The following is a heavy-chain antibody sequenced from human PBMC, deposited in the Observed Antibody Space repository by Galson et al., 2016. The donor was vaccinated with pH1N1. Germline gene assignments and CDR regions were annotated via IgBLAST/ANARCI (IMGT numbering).Heavy chain of an antibody. D-gene: IGHD3-22*01. CDR1: GGTFGSYG. CDR3: ARNAWDGSGLNYFDS. Sequence: SVKVSCKASGGTFGSYGINWVRQAPGQGLEWMGGIIPILNITKYAQNFQDRVTITADESTTTAYMELSSLRSEDTAVYYCARNAWDGSGLNYFDSWGQGILVSVSS. V-gene: IGHV1-69*13. J-gene: IGHJ5*01. CDR2: IIPILNIT.